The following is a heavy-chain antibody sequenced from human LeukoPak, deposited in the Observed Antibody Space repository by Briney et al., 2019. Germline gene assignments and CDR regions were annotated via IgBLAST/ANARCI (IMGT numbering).Heavy chain of an antibody. J-gene: IGHJ4*02. Sequence: ASVKVSCKASGGTFSSYAISWVRQAPGQGLEWMGGIIPIFGTANYAQKFQGRVTITTDESMSTAYMELSSLRSEDTAVYYCARVRSSSWYGVNYFDYWGQGTLVTVSS. CDR3: ARVRSSSWYGVNYFDY. D-gene: IGHD6-13*01. V-gene: IGHV1-69*05. CDR2: IIPIFGTA. CDR1: GGTFSSYA.